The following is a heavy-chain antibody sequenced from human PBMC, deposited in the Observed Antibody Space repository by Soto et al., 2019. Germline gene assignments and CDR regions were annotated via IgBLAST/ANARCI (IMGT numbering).Heavy chain of an antibody. CDR3: ARGEAYSTYQSR. V-gene: IGHV4-34*01. CDR2: ISHSGTS. CDR1: GGSLSAYY. Sequence: QLQLQQWGAGLLKPSETLSLTCAVYGGSLSAYYWSWVRQTPGKGLEWIGEISHSGTSNYNPSLKSRVTITADMSKTQFFLTLNSVTAAGTAVYYCARGEAYSTYQSRWGPGTLVTVA. J-gene: IGHJ4*02. D-gene: IGHD4-4*01.